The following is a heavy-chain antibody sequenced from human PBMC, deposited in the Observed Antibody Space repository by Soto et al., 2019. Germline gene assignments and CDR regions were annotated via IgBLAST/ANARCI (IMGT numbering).Heavy chain of an antibody. CDR2: IDGSGGGT. CDR3: AKEPTPYGPIDY. J-gene: IGHJ4*02. Sequence: GGSLRLSCAASGFTFKNYVMTWVRQAPGKGLEWVSSIDGSGGGTYYADSVKGRFTISRDNSKNTLYLQMNSLRAEDTAVYYCAKEPTPYGPIDYWGQGTLVTAPQ. D-gene: IGHD3-10*01. CDR1: GFTFKNYV. V-gene: IGHV3-23*01.